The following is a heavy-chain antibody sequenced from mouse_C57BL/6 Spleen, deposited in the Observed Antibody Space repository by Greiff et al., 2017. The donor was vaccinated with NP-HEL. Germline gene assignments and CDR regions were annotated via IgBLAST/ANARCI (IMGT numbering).Heavy chain of an antibody. CDR2: INYDGSST. D-gene: IGHD1-1*01. CDR3: ARGYYGSSLFDY. V-gene: IGHV5-16*01. CDR1: GFTFSDYY. Sequence: EVQLVESEGGLVQPGSSMKLSCTASGFTFSDYYMAWVRQVPEKGLEWVANINYDGSSTYYLDSLKSRFIISRDNAKNILYLQMSSLKSEDTATYYCARGYYGSSLFDYWGQGTTLTVSS. J-gene: IGHJ2*01.